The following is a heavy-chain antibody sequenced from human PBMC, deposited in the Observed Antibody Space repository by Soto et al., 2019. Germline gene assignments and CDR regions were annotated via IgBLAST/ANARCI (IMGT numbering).Heavy chain of an antibody. CDR3: AAEPRVGAMAYYYGMDV. D-gene: IGHD1-26*01. CDR1: GFTFTSSA. J-gene: IGHJ6*02. Sequence: ASVKVSCKASGFTFTSSAVQWVRQARGQRLEWIGWIVVGSGNTNHAQKFQERVTITRDMSTSTAYMELSSLRSEDTAVYYCAAEPRVGAMAYYYGMDVWGQGTTVTVSS. CDR2: IVVGSGNT. V-gene: IGHV1-58*01.